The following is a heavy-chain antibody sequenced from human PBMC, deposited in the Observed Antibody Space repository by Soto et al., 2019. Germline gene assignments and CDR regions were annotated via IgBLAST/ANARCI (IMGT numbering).Heavy chain of an antibody. Sequence: PSETLSLTCAVYGGSFSGYYWSWIRQPPGKGLEWIGEINHSGSTNYNPSLKSRVTISVDTSKNQFSLKLSSVTAADTAVYYCARACGGDCFNGMVVWGQGTTVTVSS. J-gene: IGHJ6*02. CDR2: INHSGST. D-gene: IGHD2-21*02. CDR1: GGSFSGYY. CDR3: ARACGGDCFNGMVV. V-gene: IGHV4-34*01.